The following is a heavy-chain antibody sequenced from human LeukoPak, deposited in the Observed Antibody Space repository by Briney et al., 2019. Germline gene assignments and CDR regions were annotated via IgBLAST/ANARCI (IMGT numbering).Heavy chain of an antibody. CDR1: GVSISSSSYY. CDR3: ARRVVWFGELTDY. Sequence: SETLSLTCTVSGVSISSSSYYWGWLRQPPGKGLEWIGSIYYSGSTYYNPSLKSRFTISVDTSKNQFSLKLSSVTAADTAVYYCARRVVWFGELTDYWGQGTLVTVSS. CDR2: IYYSGST. V-gene: IGHV4-39*01. D-gene: IGHD3-10*01. J-gene: IGHJ4*02.